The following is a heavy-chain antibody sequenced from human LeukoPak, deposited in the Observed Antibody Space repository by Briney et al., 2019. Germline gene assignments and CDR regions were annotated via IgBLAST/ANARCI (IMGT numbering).Heavy chain of an antibody. Sequence: PSETLSLTCTVPGGSISSSSHYWDWIRQPPGKGLEWIGGIYYSGSTDYNPSLQSRVTISADTSKNQFSLRLSSVTAADTAVYYCARRVRGVPFDYWGQGTLVTVSS. CDR3: ARRVRGVPFDY. CDR1: GGSISSSSHY. J-gene: IGHJ4*02. V-gene: IGHV4-39*01. CDR2: IYYSGST. D-gene: IGHD3-10*01.